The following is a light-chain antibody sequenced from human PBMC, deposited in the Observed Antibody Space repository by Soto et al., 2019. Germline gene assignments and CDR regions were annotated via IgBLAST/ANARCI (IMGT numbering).Light chain of an antibody. CDR3: QQRYSTMYN. CDR1: QSITNY. J-gene: IGKJ2*01. V-gene: IGKV1-39*01. CDR2: AIS. Sequence: DIKMTQSPSSLSASVGVRVTITCRSSQSITNYLNWYQQKPVKAPKLLMYAISTLHSGVPSRFAVSGSGTEFTLTTRSLQPDDFATCYYQQRYSTMYNFGQGTKVDI.